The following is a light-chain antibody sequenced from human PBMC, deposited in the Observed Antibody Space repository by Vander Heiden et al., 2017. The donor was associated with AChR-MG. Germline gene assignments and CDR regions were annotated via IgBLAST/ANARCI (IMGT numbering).Light chain of an antibody. CDR1: QSVSSY. Sequence: EIVLTQSPATLSLSPGERATLSCRASQSVSSYLAWYQQKPGQAPRLLIYDASNRATGIPARLSGSGSGTDFTPTISSLGPEDFAVYYCQQRSNWSFTFGQGTRLEIK. J-gene: IGKJ5*01. V-gene: IGKV3-11*01. CDR3: QQRSNWSFT. CDR2: DAS.